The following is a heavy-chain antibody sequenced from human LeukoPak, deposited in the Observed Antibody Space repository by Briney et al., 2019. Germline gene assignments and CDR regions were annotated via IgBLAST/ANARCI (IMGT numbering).Heavy chain of an antibody. Sequence: QPGGSLRLSCAASGFTFSIYWMTWVRQAPGKGLEWVGNIKEDGSENNYVETVKGRFTISRDNAKSSLYLQMNSLRAEDTAIYYCARDRPSGSYDFWGQGTLVTVSS. D-gene: IGHD1-26*01. CDR1: GFTFSIYW. CDR3: ARDRPSGSYDF. V-gene: IGHV3-7*05. J-gene: IGHJ4*02. CDR2: IKEDGSEN.